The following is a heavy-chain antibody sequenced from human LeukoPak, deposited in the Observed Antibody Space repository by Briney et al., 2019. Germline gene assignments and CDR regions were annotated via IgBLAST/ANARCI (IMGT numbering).Heavy chain of an antibody. CDR2: IYTSGNT. CDR3: ARRGTWFDP. J-gene: IGHJ5*02. Sequence: SETLSLTCTVSGGSFNSFFWSWVRQPPGKGLEWIGYIYTSGNTYYSPSLKSRVTISLDTSKNQLSLRLISVTAADTAVYYCARRGTWFDPWGQGTLVTVSS. D-gene: IGHD3-10*01. V-gene: IGHV4-4*09. CDR1: GGSFNSFF.